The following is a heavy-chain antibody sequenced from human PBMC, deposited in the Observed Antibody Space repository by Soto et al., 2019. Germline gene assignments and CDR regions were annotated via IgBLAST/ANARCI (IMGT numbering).Heavy chain of an antibody. CDR1: GFTFSSYV. D-gene: IGHD3-10*01. CDR2: ISISSSTR. CDR3: ARGGGFFDY. V-gene: IGHV3-48*02. Sequence: EVQLVESGGGLVQPGGSLRLSCAASGFTFSSYVINWLRQAPGKGLEWVSYISISSSTRYYADSVRGRFTISRDNAKNSLYLQMNSLRDEDTAVYYWARGGGFFDYGGQGTLVTVSS. J-gene: IGHJ4*02.